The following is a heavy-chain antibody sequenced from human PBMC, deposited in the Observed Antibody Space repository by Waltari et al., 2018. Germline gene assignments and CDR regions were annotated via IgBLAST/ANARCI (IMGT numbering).Heavy chain of an antibody. CDR2: IYYSGST. D-gene: IGHD2-15*01. CDR3: ARYCSGGSCYSGFDY. Sequence: QVQLQESGPGLVKPSETLSLTCTVSGGSISSYYWSWIRQPPGKGLEWIGYIYYSGSTTSNPSPTSRVTISVDTSKNQFSLKRSSVTAADTAVYYCARYCSGGSCYSGFDYWGQGTLVTVSS. J-gene: IGHJ4*02. V-gene: IGHV4-59*01. CDR1: GGSISSYY.